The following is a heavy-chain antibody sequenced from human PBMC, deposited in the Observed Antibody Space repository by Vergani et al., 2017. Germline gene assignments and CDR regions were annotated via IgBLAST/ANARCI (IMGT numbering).Heavy chain of an antibody. Sequence: EVQRLESGGGLVQPGGSRRLSCVASGFTFSNYLMNWFRQAPGKGLEWVSTISGGDDTSAYAESVKGRFTISRDNSKNTLYLQMDSLRAEDTAVYYCGKLTHGALLMGVPIWGHWGQGTLVTVSS. CDR1: GFTFSNYL. CDR3: GKLTHGALLMGVPIWGH. D-gene: IGHD3-3*02. J-gene: IGHJ4*02. V-gene: IGHV3-23*01. CDR2: ISGGDDTS.